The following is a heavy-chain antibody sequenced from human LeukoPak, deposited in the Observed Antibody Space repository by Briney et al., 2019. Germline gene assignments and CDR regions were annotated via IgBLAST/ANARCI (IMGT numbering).Heavy chain of an antibody. CDR1: GFTFSSYS. J-gene: IGHJ4*02. Sequence: PGGSLRLSCAASGFTFSSYSMNWVRQAPGKGLEWVSSISSSSYIYYADSVKGRFTISRDNSKNTLSLQMNSLRAEDTAVYYCAKESPYVSPRQYYFDYWGQGTLVTVSS. D-gene: IGHD3-10*01. V-gene: IGHV3-21*04. CDR3: AKESPYVSPRQYYFDY. CDR2: ISSSSYI.